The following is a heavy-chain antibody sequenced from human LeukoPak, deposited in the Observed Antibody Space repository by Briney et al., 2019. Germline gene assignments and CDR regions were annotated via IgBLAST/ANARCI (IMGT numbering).Heavy chain of an antibody. CDR2: IWYDGSNK. Sequence: GGSLRLSCAASGFTFSSYGMHWVRQAPGKGLEWVAVIWYDGSNKYYADSVKGRFTISRDNSKNTLYLQMNSLRAEDTAVYYCAKDLQNWNDGERGFDYWGQGTLVTVSS. J-gene: IGHJ4*02. CDR3: AKDLQNWNDGERGFDY. V-gene: IGHV3-30*02. D-gene: IGHD1-1*01. CDR1: GFTFSSYG.